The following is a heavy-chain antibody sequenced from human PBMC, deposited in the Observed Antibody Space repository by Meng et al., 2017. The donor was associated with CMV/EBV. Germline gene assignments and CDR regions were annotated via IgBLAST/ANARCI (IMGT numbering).Heavy chain of an antibody. CDR3: ARGGYGSGVPYGMDV. J-gene: IGHJ6*02. V-gene: IGHV1-8*03. Sequence: ASVKVSCKASGYTFTSYGISWVRQATGQGLEWMGWMNPNSGNTGYAQKFQGRVTITRNTSISTAYMELSSLRSEDTAVYYCARGGYGSGVPYGMDVWGQGITVTVSS. CDR2: MNPNSGNT. D-gene: IGHD3-10*01. CDR1: GYTFTSYG.